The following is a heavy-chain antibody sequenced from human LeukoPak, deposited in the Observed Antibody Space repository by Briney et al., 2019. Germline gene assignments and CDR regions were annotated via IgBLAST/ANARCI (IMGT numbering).Heavy chain of an antibody. CDR3: AKGLKATVTWYYYGMDV. D-gene: IGHD4-17*01. V-gene: IGHV3-23*01. Sequence: PGGSLRLSCAASGFTFSSYAMSWVRQAPGKGLEWVSAISGSGGSTCYADSVKGRFTISRDNSKNTLYLQMNSLRAEDTAVYYCAKGLKATVTWYYYGMDVWGQGTTVTVSS. CDR1: GFTFSSYA. CDR2: ISGSGGST. J-gene: IGHJ6*02.